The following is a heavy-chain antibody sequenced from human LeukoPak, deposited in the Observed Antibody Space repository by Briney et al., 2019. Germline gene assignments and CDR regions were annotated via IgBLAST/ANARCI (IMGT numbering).Heavy chain of an antibody. CDR1: GGTFSSYA. V-gene: IGHV1-69*05. CDR3: ARGTGTTILFDY. Sequence: SVKVSCKASGGTFSSYAISWVRQAPGQGLEWMGGIILIFGTANYAQKFQGRVTITTDESTSTAYMELSSLRSEDTAVYYCARGTGTTILFDYWGQGTLVTVSS. D-gene: IGHD1-7*01. CDR2: IILIFGTA. J-gene: IGHJ4*02.